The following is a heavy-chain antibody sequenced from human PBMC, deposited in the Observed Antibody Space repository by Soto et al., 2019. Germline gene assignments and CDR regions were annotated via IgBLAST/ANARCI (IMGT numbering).Heavy chain of an antibody. V-gene: IGHV3-33*01. CDR3: ARDAAAAGALGY. J-gene: IGHJ4*02. D-gene: IGHD6-13*01. Sequence: QVQLVESGGGVVQPGRSLRLSCAASGFTFSSYGMHWVRQAPGKGLEWVAVIWYDGSNKYYADSVKGRFTISRDNSKNTLYLQMNSLRAEDTAVYYCARDAAAAGALGYWGQGTLVTVSS. CDR1: GFTFSSYG. CDR2: IWYDGSNK.